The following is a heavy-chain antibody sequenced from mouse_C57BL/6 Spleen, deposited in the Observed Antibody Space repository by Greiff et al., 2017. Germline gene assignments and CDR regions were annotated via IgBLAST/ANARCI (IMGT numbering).Heavy chain of an antibody. CDR2: ISYDGSN. CDR1: GYSITSGYY. J-gene: IGHJ4*01. CDR3: AREAYYSIYYAMDY. D-gene: IGHD2-5*01. Sequence: EVQVVESGPGLVKPSQSLSLTCSVTGYSITSGYYWNWIRQFPGNKLEWMGYISYDGSNNYNPSLKNRISITRDTSKNQFFLKLNSVTTEDTATYYCAREAYYSIYYAMDYWGQGTSVTVSS. V-gene: IGHV3-6*01.